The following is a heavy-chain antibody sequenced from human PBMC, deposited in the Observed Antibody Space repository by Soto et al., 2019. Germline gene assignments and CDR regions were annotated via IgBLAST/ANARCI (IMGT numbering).Heavy chain of an antibody. V-gene: IGHV3-30-3*01. Sequence: QVQLVESGGGVVQPGRSLRLSCAASGFTFSIYAMHWVRQAPGKGLEWVAVISYDGSNKYYADSVKGRFTISRDNSKNTVYLQMNSLRADYSAVYYCAREYSDGWFDPWGHGTLVTVSS. D-gene: IGHD2-21*01. CDR3: AREYSDGWFDP. CDR2: ISYDGSNK. CDR1: GFTFSIYA. J-gene: IGHJ5*02.